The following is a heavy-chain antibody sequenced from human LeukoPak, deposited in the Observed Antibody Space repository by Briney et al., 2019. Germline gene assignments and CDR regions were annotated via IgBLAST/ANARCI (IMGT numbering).Heavy chain of an antibody. D-gene: IGHD3/OR15-3a*01. CDR2: ISYDGSNK. CDR3: AKDYYDFWTAGYHYYYGMDV. CDR1: GFTFSSYG. V-gene: IGHV3-30*18. J-gene: IGHJ6*02. Sequence: PGGSLRLSCAASGFTFSSYGMHWVRQAPGKGLEWVAVISYDGSNKYYGDAVKGRFTISRDNSKNTLYLQMNSLRAEDTAVYYCAKDYYDFWTAGYHYYYGMDVWGQGTTVTVSS.